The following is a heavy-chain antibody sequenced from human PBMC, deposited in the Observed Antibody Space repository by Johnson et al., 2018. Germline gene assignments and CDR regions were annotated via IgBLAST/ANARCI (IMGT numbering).Heavy chain of an antibody. D-gene: IGHD3-16*01. CDR1: GFTFSSYA. Sequence: QVQLVETGGGVVQPGRSLRLSCAASGFTFSSYAMHWVRQAPGKGLEWVAVISNDGSNKYYADFVKGRFTISRDNSKNTLYLQMNSLRAEDTAVYNCATNGYGGGTAAFDIWGQGTMVTVSS. J-gene: IGHJ3*02. CDR2: ISNDGSNK. V-gene: IGHV3-30-3*01. CDR3: ATNGYGGGTAAFDI.